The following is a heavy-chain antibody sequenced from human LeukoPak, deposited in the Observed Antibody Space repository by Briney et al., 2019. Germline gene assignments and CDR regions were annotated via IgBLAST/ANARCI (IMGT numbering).Heavy chain of an antibody. D-gene: IGHD2-2*02. CDR1: GFTFSSYA. CDR3: ARDQEGIVVVPAAINYYYYGMDV. Sequence: PGGSLRLSCEASGFTFSSYAMHWVRQAPGKGLEWVAVISYDGSNKYYADSVKGRFTISRDNSKNTLYLQMNSLRAEDTAVYYCARDQEGIVVVPAAINYYYYGMDVWGKGTTVTVSS. CDR2: ISYDGSNK. V-gene: IGHV3-30*04. J-gene: IGHJ6*04.